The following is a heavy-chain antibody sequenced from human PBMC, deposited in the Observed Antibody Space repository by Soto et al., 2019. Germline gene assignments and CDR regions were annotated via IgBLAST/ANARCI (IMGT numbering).Heavy chain of an antibody. V-gene: IGHV4-31*03. D-gene: IGHD3-10*01. CDR3: ARVARITMVRGVPNDAFDI. Sequence: SETLSLTCTVSGGSISSGGYYWSWIRQHPGKGLEWIGYIYYSGSTYYNPSLKSRVTISVDTSKNQFSLKLSSVTAADAAVYYCARVARITMVRGVPNDAFDIWGQGTMVTVSS. CDR2: IYYSGST. J-gene: IGHJ3*02. CDR1: GGSISSGGYY.